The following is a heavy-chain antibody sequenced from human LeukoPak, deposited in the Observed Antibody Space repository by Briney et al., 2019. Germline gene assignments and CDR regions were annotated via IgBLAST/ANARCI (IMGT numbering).Heavy chain of an antibody. CDR2: ISWNSGSI. Sequence: GGSLRLSCAASGFTFDDYAMHWVRQAPGKGLEWVSGISWNSGSIGYADSVKGRFTISRDNAKNSLYLQMNSLRAEDTALYYCAKDMYYDFRSGPFDYWGQGTLVTVSS. CDR1: GFTFDDYA. V-gene: IGHV3-9*01. D-gene: IGHD3-3*01. CDR3: AKDMYYDFRSGPFDY. J-gene: IGHJ4*02.